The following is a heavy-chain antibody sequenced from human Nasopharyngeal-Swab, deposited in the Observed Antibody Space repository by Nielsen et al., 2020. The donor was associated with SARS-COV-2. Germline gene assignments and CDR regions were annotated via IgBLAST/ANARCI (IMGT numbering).Heavy chain of an antibody. D-gene: IGHD3-22*01. Sequence: SSVKVSCKASGWTFRSYAISWVRQAPGHGLEWMGGILPIFGTANYAQKFQGRVTITADESTSTAYMELSSLRSEDTAVYYCSRTYYYDSSGRNAFDIWGQGTMVTVSS. J-gene: IGHJ3*02. CDR1: GWTFRSYA. CDR2: ILPIFGTA. V-gene: IGHV1-69*13. CDR3: SRTYYYDSSGRNAFDI.